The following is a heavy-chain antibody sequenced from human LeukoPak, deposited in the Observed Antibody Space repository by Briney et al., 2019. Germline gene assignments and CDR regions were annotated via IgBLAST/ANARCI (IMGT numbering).Heavy chain of an antibody. CDR1: GGSISSYY. J-gene: IGHJ4*02. Sequence: SETLSLTCTVSGGSISSYYWSWIRQPAGKGLVWIGRIYTSGSTNYNPSLKSLVTTSVDTSKNQFSLKLSSVTAADTAVYYCARDARGWSGFDYWGQGTLVTVSS. V-gene: IGHV4-4*07. CDR2: IYTSGST. D-gene: IGHD3-3*01. CDR3: ARDARGWSGFDY.